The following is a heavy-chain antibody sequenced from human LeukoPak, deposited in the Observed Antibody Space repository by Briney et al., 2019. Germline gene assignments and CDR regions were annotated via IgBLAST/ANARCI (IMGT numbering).Heavy chain of an antibody. D-gene: IGHD3-22*01. J-gene: IGHJ3*02. CDR3: ARDPPLYYYDSSGPYAHAFDI. CDR1: GYTFTSYD. Sequence: ASVKVSCKASGYTFTSYDINWVRQATGQGLEWMGWMNPNSGNTGYAQKFQGRVTITRNTSISTAYMELSSLRSEDTAVYYCARDPPLYYYDSSGPYAHAFDIWGQGTMVTVSS. V-gene: IGHV1-8*03. CDR2: MNPNSGNT.